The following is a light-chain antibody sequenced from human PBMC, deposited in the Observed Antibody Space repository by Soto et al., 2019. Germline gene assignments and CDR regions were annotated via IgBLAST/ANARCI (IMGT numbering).Light chain of an antibody. CDR1: QSVSSRY. CDR2: GAS. V-gene: IGKV3-20*01. Sequence: EIVLTQSPGTLSLSPGERVTLSCRAIQSVSSRYLAWYQQKPGEAPRLLIYGASSRATGIPDRFSGSGSGTDFTLTISRLEPEDFAVYYCQQYANSPPTFGQGTKVDIK. CDR3: QQYANSPPT. J-gene: IGKJ1*01.